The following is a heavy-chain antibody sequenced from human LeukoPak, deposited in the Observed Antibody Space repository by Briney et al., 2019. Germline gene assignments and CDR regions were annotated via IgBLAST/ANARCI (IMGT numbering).Heavy chain of an antibody. D-gene: IGHD4-17*01. CDR1: DYSISSGYY. V-gene: IGHV4-38-2*02. J-gene: IGHJ3*02. Sequence: SETLSLTCAVSDYSISSGYYWGWVRQPPGKGLEWIGSIYHGGNTYYNPSLKSRVTISVDTSKNQFSLKLSSATAADTAVYYCARDEGYGDGTFDIWGPGTMITVSS. CDR2: IYHGGNT. CDR3: ARDEGYGDGTFDI.